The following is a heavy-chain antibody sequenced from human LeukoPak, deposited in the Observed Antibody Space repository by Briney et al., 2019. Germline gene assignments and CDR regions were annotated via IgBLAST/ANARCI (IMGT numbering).Heavy chain of an antibody. Sequence: GASVKVSCKASGYTFTSYDINWVRQATGQGLEWMGWMNPNSGSTGYAQKFQGRVTITRNTSISTAYMELSSLRSEDTAVYYCARGETTITTNPSYDYWGQGTLVTVSS. CDR2: MNPNSGST. CDR1: GYTFTSYD. D-gene: IGHD4-11*01. V-gene: IGHV1-8*03. J-gene: IGHJ4*02. CDR3: ARGETTITTNPSYDY.